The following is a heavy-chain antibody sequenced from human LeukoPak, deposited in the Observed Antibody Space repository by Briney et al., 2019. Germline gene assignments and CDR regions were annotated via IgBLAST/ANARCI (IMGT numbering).Heavy chain of an antibody. D-gene: IGHD6-25*01. CDR2: ISGGGNRT. CDR3: ARRPVAAEYFQH. Sequence: GGSLRLSCAASGFTFSSYAMSWVRQAPGKGLEWVSSISGGGNRTYYADSVKGRFTISRDNSKNTLFLQMNSLTTEDTAMYFCARRPVAAEYFQHWGQGTLVTVSS. V-gene: IGHV3-23*01. J-gene: IGHJ1*01. CDR1: GFTFSSYA.